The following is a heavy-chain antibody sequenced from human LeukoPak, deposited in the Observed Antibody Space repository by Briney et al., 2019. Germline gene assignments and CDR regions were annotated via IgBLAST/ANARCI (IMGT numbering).Heavy chain of an antibody. J-gene: IGHJ5*02. CDR1: GLTFSTYS. CDR3: ARAAQPGFDP. D-gene: IGHD1-14*01. CDR2: ISSDSGTR. Sequence: GGSLRLSCGASGLTFSTYSMNWVRQAPGRGRGGVSYISSDSGTRYYADSVKGRFTISRDNAKNSLYLQMNSLRAEDTAVYYCARAAQPGFDPWGQGTLVTVSS. V-gene: IGHV3-48*01.